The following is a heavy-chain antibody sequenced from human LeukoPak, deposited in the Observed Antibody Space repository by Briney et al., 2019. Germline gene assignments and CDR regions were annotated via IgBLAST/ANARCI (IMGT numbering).Heavy chain of an antibody. J-gene: IGHJ3*02. CDR1: GFTFSSYA. CDR3: ARENLVGATKAAFDI. Sequence: PGGSLRLSCAASGFTFSSYAMHWVRQAPGKGLEWVAVIPYDGSNKYYADSVKGRFTISRDNSKNTLYLQMNSLRAEDTAVYYCARENLVGATKAAFDIWGQGTMVTVSS. V-gene: IGHV3-30*04. D-gene: IGHD1-26*01. CDR2: IPYDGSNK.